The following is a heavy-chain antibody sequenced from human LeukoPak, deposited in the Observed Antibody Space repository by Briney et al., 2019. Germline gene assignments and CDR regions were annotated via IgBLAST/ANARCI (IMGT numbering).Heavy chain of an antibody. Sequence: APVKVSCKASGYTFTGYYIHWVRQAPGQGLEWMGWINPNSGGTNYAQKFQGRVTMTRDTSISTAYMELSSLISDDTAVYYCARDPGSNWFDPWGQGTLVTVSS. D-gene: IGHD3-10*01. J-gene: IGHJ5*02. CDR2: INPNSGGT. CDR3: ARDPGSNWFDP. V-gene: IGHV1-2*02. CDR1: GYTFTGYY.